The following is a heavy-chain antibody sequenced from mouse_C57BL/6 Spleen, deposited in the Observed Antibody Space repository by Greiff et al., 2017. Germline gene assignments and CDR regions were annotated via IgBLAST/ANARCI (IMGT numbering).Heavy chain of an antibody. V-gene: IGHV1-64*01. J-gene: IGHJ3*01. CDR1: GYTFTSYW. Sequence: LQQPGAELVKPGASVKLSCKASGYTFTSYWMHWVKQRPGQGLEWIGMIHPNSGSTNYNEKFKSKATLTVVKSSSTAYMQLSSLTSEDSAVYYCAPNWDVWFAYWGQGTLVTVSA. D-gene: IGHD4-1*02. CDR3: APNWDVWFAY. CDR2: IHPNSGST.